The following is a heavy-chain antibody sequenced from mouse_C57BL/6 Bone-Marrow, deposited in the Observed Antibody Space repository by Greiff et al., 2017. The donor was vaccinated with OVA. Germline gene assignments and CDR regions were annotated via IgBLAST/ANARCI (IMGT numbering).Heavy chain of an antibody. V-gene: IGHV5-4*01. CDR2: ISDGGSYT. CDR1: GFTFSSYA. J-gene: IGHJ2*01. CDR3: ARDPLWCFDY. D-gene: IGHD1-1*02. Sequence: EVMLVESGGGLVKPGGSLKLSCAASGFTFSSYAMSWVRQTPEKRLEWVATISDGGSYTYYPDNVKGRFTISRDNAKNNLYLQMSHLKSEDTAMYYCARDPLWCFDYWGQGTTLTVSS.